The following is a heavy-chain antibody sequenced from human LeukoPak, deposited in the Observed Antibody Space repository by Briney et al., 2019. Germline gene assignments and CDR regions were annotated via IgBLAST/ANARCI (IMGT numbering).Heavy chain of an antibody. V-gene: IGHV3-30*04. Sequence: GGSLRLSCAGSEFTFSSSTMHWVRQAPGKGLEWVAVISYDGSNKYYADSVKGRFTISRDSSKNTLYLQMNSLRAEDTAVYYCAREVVFSMDVWGRGTTVTVSS. CDR1: EFTFSSST. J-gene: IGHJ6*02. CDR2: ISYDGSNK. D-gene: IGHD2-15*01. CDR3: AREVVFSMDV.